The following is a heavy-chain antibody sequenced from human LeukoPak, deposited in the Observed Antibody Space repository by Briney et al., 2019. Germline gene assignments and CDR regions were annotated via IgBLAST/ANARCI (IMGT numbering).Heavy chain of an antibody. Sequence: GASVKVSCKASGYTFTGYYMHWVRQAPGKGLEWMGGFDPEDGETIYAQKFQGRVTMTEDTSTDTAYMELSSLRSEDTAVYYCASAMVRGVIDYYYYMDVWGKGTTVTISS. CDR1: GYTFTGYY. CDR3: ASAMVRGVIDYYYYMDV. CDR2: FDPEDGET. J-gene: IGHJ6*03. D-gene: IGHD3-10*01. V-gene: IGHV1-24*01.